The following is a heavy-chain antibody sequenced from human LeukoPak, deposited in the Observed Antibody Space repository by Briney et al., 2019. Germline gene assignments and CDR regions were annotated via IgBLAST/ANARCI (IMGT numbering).Heavy chain of an antibody. CDR1: GYTFTCTS. D-gene: IGHD3-22*01. V-gene: IGHV1-18*01. CDR3: AREGKIVEYYFDY. Sequence: ASVKVSCKASGYTFTCTSIGWVRQAPAQGVAWMGWISAYNGNTNYAQKLQGRVTITTDTSTSTAYIELRSLRADDTAAYYCAREGKIVEYYFDYWGQGTLVTVSS. J-gene: IGHJ4*02. CDR2: ISAYNGNT.